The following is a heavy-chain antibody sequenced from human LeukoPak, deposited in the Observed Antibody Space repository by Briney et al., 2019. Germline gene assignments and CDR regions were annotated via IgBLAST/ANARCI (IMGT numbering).Heavy chain of an antibody. CDR1: GGSFSGYY. V-gene: IGHV4-34*01. CDR2: INHSGST. Sequence: SETLSLTCAVYGGSFSGYYWSWIRQPPGKGLEWIGEINHSGSTNYNPSLKSRVTISVDTSKNQFSLKLSSVTAADTAVYYCARGRAQWLVRYGKYYFDYWGQGTPVTVSS. CDR3: ARGRAQWLVRYGKYYFDY. J-gene: IGHJ4*02. D-gene: IGHD6-19*01.